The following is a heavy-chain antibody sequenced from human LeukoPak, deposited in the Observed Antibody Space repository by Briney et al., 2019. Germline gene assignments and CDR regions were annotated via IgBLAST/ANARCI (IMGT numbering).Heavy chain of an antibody. CDR2: ISSTSSHI. CDR3: ARDLGGYDPNWFDP. CDR1: GFTFDTST. Sequence: PGGSLRLSCAASGFTFDTSTMNWVRQAPGKGLEWVSSISSTSSHIYYADSVRGRFTISRDNAKNSLYLQMNSLRAEDTAVYYCARDLGGYDPNWFDPWGQGTLVTVSS. V-gene: IGHV3-21*01. J-gene: IGHJ5*02. D-gene: IGHD5-12*01.